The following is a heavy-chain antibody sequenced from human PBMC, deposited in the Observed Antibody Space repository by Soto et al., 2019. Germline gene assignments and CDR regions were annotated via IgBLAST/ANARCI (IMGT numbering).Heavy chain of an antibody. J-gene: IGHJ4*02. Sequence: QITLKESGPPLVKPTQTLTLTCTFSGFSLTTSGVSVGWIRQPPGKALEWLALIYWDDDKRYSPSLTNRLTISKDTSKNQVVLTMTNMDPVDTATYYCAHLDYGDSTSDYWGQGTLVTVSS. CDR2: IYWDDDK. CDR1: GFSLTTSGVS. CDR3: AHLDYGDSTSDY. D-gene: IGHD4-17*01. V-gene: IGHV2-5*02.